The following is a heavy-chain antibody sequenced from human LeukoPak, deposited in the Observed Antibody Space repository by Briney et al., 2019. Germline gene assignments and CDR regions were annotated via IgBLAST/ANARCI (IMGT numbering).Heavy chain of an antibody. V-gene: IGHV3-23*01. J-gene: IGHJ4*02. CDR1: GFTFSSYA. Sequence: HPGGSLRLSCAASGFTFSSYAMSWVRQAPGKGLEWVSAISGSGGSTYYADSVKGRFTISRDNSKNTLYLQMNSLRAEDTAVYYCAKGGAYYDFWSGYLIAGNWGQGTLVTVSS. CDR3: AKGGAYYDFWSGYLIAGN. D-gene: IGHD3-3*01. CDR2: ISGSGGST.